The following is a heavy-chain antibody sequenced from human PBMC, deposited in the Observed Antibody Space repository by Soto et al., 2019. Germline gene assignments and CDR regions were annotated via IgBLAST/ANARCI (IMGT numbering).Heavy chain of an antibody. D-gene: IGHD4-4*01. Sequence: GGSLRLSCAASGFTFSNYDMGWVRQTPGKGLEWVSGISGSTSGTFYADSVKGRFTISRDNSKKILYLQMNSLSAEDLAVYYCANYITSPLTCFDSWGQGTLVTVSS. CDR1: GFTFSNYD. CDR3: ANYITSPLTCFDS. CDR2: ISGSTSGT. J-gene: IGHJ4*02. V-gene: IGHV3-23*01.